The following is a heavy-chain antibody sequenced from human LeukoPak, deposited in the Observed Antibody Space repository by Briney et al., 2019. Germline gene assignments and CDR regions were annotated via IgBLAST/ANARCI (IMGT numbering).Heavy chain of an antibody. Sequence: SVKVSCKASGGTFSSYAISWVRQAPGQGLEWMGGIIPIFGTANYAQKFQGRVTITADESTSTAYMELSSLRSEDTAVYYCARSHDYCSSTSCVPSYYYYMDVWGKGTTVTISS. CDR1: GGTFSSYA. D-gene: IGHD2-2*01. V-gene: IGHV1-69*01. CDR2: IIPIFGTA. CDR3: ARSHDYCSSTSCVPSYYYYMDV. J-gene: IGHJ6*03.